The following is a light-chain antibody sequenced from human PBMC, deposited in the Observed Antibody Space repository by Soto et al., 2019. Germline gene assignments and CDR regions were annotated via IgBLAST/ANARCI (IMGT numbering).Light chain of an antibody. Sequence: EIVLTQSPATLSLSPGEGATLSYRASQSVSSSLAWFQQRPGQSPRLLIYDASNRATGIPARFSGSGSGTDFTLTITSLEPEDSAVYYCQQRGNWPRTFGQGTKLEI. CDR3: QQRGNWPRT. CDR2: DAS. J-gene: IGKJ2*02. CDR1: QSVSSS. V-gene: IGKV3-11*01.